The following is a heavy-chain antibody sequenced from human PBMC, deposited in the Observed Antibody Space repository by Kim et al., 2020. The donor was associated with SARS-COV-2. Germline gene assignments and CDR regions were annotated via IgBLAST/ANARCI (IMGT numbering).Heavy chain of an antibody. CDR3: ARDFDPPSYGMDV. Sequence: GGSLRLSCAASGFTFSDYYMSWIRQAPGKGLEWGSSISSSGSTIYYADSVKGRFTISRDNAKNSLYLQMNSLRAEDTAVYYCARDFDPPSYGMDVWGQGTTVTVSS. CDR1: GFTFSDYY. J-gene: IGHJ6*02. CDR2: ISSSGSTI. V-gene: IGHV3-11*01.